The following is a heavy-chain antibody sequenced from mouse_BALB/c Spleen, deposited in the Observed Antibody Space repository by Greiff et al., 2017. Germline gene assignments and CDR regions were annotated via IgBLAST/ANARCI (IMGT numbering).Heavy chain of an antibody. D-gene: IGHD2-4*01. CDR1: GFTFSSYA. Sequence: EVKLMESGGGLVKPGGSLKLSCAASGFTFSSYAMSWVRQTPEKRLEWVASISSGGSTYYPDSVKGRFTISRDNARNILYLQMSSLRSEDTAMYYCARGYYDYSWFAYWGQGTLVTVSA. J-gene: IGHJ3*01. CDR3: ARGYYDYSWFAY. CDR2: ISSGGST. V-gene: IGHV5-6-5*01.